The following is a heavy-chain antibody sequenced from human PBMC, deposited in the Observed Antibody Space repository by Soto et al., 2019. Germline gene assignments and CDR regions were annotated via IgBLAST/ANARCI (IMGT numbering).Heavy chain of an antibody. J-gene: IGHJ4*02. CDR1: AYTFTNYA. Sequence: QVQLVQSGAEVKKPGASVRVSCQTSAYTFTNYAVSWVRQAPGQELEWMGWISGDNGNTIYAQKFQGRVTMTTDTFTRKAYIELRSLRSDDTAVYYCATGLLGYCSGGRCYADSWGQGTLVNVSS. D-gene: IGHD2-15*01. CDR3: ATGLLGYCSGGRCYADS. V-gene: IGHV1-18*01. CDR2: ISGDNGNT.